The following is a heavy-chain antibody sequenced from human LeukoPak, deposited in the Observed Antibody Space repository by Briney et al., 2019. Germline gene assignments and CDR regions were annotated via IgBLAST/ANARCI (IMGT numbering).Heavy chain of an antibody. J-gene: IGHJ4*02. CDR3: AKDVGTSGNYSPSDY. CDR1: GFTFSSNY. V-gene: IGHV3-66*01. CDR2: IYSGGST. D-gene: IGHD3-10*01. Sequence: GGSLRLSCAASGFTFSSNYMSWVRQAPGKGLEWVSVIYSGGSTYYADSVKGRFTISRDNSKNTLYLQMNSLRAEDTAVYYCAKDVGTSGNYSPSDYWGQGTLVTVSS.